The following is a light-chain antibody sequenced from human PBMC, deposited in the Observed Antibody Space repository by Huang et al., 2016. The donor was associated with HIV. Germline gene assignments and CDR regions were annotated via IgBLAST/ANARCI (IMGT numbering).Light chain of an antibody. CDR2: GAS. CDR3: HHYSNWPPTWT. Sequence: EIVMTQSPATLSVSPGERATLSCRASQSVAKHFAWYQQKPGQAPRLLIYGASNRATGIPARFSGSGSGTEFTLTISSLQSEDFAVYYCHHYSNWPPTWTFGQGTKVEIK. CDR1: QSVAKH. J-gene: IGKJ1*01. V-gene: IGKV3-15*01.